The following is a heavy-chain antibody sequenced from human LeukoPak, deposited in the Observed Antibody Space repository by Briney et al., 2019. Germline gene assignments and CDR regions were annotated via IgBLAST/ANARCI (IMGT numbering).Heavy chain of an antibody. CDR1: GGSIRSGGYY. Sequence: SDTLSLTCTVSGGSIRSGGYYRSWICQHPGKGLEWIGYIYYSGSTYYNPSLKSRVTISVDTSKNQFSLKLSSVTAADTAVYYCARDRGSRGIDYWGQGTLVTVSS. V-gene: IGHV4-31*03. CDR2: IYYSGST. J-gene: IGHJ4*02. CDR3: ARDRGSRGIDY. D-gene: IGHD3-10*01.